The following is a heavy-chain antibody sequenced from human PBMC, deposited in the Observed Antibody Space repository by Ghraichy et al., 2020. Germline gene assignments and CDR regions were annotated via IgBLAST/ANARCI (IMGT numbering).Heavy chain of an antibody. Sequence: ASVKVSCKASGYTFTSYDINWVRQAPGQGLEWMGWMNPNSGNTGYAQKFQGRVTMTRNTSISTAYMELSSLRSEDTAVYYCARVGLAYYDSSGYDYWGQGTLVTVSS. CDR3: ARVGLAYYDSSGYDY. CDR2: MNPNSGNT. D-gene: IGHD3-22*01. V-gene: IGHV1-8*01. J-gene: IGHJ4*02. CDR1: GYTFTSYD.